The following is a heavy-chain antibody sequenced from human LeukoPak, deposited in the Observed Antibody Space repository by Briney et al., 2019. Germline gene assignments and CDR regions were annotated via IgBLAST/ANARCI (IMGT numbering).Heavy chain of an antibody. CDR3: ARVASAQLWYNWFDP. J-gene: IGHJ5*02. V-gene: IGHV3-30*04. D-gene: IGHD5-18*01. CDR1: GFTVGGYA. CDR2: ISYDGRNK. Sequence: PGWSLTLYCAACGFTVGGYAMHWVRRAPGEELEWVAFISYDGRNKYHADSVKGRYTISRDNSKNTLYLQMNSLRAEDTAVYYCARVASAQLWYNWFDPWGQGTQVTVSS.